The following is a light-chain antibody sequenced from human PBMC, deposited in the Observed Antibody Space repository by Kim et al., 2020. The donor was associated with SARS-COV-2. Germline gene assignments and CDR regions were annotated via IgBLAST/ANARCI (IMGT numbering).Light chain of an antibody. CDR2: QDA. CDR1: GLGHKY. Sequence: SYELTQPPSVSVSPGQTASITCSGDGLGHKYASWYQQRPGQSPLLVIYQDAKRPSGIPERFSGSNSGNTATLTISGTQPMDEAHYYCQAWDNTLVVFGGGTQLTVL. V-gene: IGLV3-1*01. CDR3: QAWDNTLVV. J-gene: IGLJ3*02.